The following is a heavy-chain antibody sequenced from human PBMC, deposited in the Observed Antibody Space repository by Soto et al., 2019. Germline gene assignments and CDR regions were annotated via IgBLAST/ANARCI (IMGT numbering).Heavy chain of an antibody. Sequence: ASVKVSCKASGYTFTGYYMHWVRQAPGQGLEWMGWINPNSGGTNYAQKLQGRVTMTRDTSISTAYMELSRLRSDDTAVYYCAPSYGYVLRCDYWGQGTLVTVSS. J-gene: IGHJ4*02. CDR1: GYTFTGYY. CDR3: APSYGYVLRCDY. CDR2: INPNSGGT. D-gene: IGHD5-18*01. V-gene: IGHV1-2*02.